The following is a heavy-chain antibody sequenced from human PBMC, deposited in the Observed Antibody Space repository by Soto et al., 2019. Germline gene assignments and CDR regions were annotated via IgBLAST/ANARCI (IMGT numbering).Heavy chain of an antibody. CDR2: ISYEGSSR. Sequence: QVQLVESGGGVVQPGRSLRLSCAASGFSFSLYGIHWVRQAPGKGLEWVAFISYEGSSRFYADSVKGRFTISRDNSKNTLYLQMNSLRADDTAVYFCAKEVAAAGDHFYFHGLDVWGQGTTVTVS. CDR3: AKEVAAAGDHFYFHGLDV. CDR1: GFSFSLYG. J-gene: IGHJ6*02. V-gene: IGHV3-30*18. D-gene: IGHD6-13*01.